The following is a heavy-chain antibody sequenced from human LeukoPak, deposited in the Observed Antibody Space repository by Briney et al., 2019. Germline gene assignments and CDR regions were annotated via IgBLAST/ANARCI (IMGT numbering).Heavy chain of an antibody. D-gene: IGHD6-13*01. V-gene: IGHV3-11*01. Sequence: GGSLRLSCAASGFTFSDYYMSWIRQAPGKGLEWVSYISSSGSTIYYADSVKGRFTISRDNAKNSLYLQMNSLRAEDTAVYYCARETPGVAAASTLYYFDYWGQGTLVTVSS. J-gene: IGHJ4*02. CDR1: GFTFSDYY. CDR3: ARETPGVAAASTLYYFDY. CDR2: ISSSGSTI.